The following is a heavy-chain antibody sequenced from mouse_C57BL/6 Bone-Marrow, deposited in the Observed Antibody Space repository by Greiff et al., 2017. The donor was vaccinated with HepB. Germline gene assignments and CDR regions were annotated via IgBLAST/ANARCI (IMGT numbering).Heavy chain of an antibody. CDR2: INPYNGDT. Sequence: EVKLMESGPELVKPGDSVKISCKASGYSFTGYFMNWVMQSHGKSLEWIGRINPYNGDTFYNQKFKGKATLTVDKSSSTAHMELRSLTSEDSAVYYCARSRGNPVDYWGQSTTLTVSS. CDR1: GYSFTGYF. CDR3: ARSRGNPVDY. V-gene: IGHV1-20*01. D-gene: IGHD2-1*01. J-gene: IGHJ2*01.